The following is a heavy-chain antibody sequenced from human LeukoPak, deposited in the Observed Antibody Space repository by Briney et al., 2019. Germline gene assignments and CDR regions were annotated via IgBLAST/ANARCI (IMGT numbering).Heavy chain of an antibody. V-gene: IGHV3-23*01. CDR1: GFTFSSYG. CDR2: ISGSGGST. J-gene: IGHJ5*02. D-gene: IGHD3-10*02. CDR3: AKVCSGSYVRVRLQNWFDP. Sequence: PGGSLRLSCAASGFTFSSYGMSWVRQAPGKGLEWVSAISGSGGSTYYADSVKGRFTISRDNSKNTLYLQMNSLRAEDTAVYYCAKVCSGSYVRVRLQNWFDPWGQGTLVTVSS.